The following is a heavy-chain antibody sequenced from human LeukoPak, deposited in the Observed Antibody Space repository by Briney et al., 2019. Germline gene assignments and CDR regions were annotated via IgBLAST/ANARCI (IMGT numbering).Heavy chain of an antibody. Sequence: GGSLRLSCAASGFTFRNHGMYWVRQAPGKGLEWVAIIWYDGSNKYYGDSVKGRFTISRDNSKNMLYLQMNSLRVEDTAVYYCARDRGAARFDFWGQGAQVTVSS. CDR2: IWYDGSNK. CDR3: ARDRGAARFDF. D-gene: IGHD6-6*01. J-gene: IGHJ4*02. V-gene: IGHV3-33*01. CDR1: GFTFRNHG.